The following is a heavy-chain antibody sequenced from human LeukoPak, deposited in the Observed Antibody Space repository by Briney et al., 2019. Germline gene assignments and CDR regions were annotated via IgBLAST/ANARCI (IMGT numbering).Heavy chain of an antibody. CDR1: GYIFTGYY. V-gene: IGHV1-2*02. CDR2: INPNSGGT. Sequence: ASVKVSCKASGYIFTGYYMHWVRQAPGQGLEWMGWINPNSGGTNYAQKFQGRVTMTRDTSISTGYMELSRLRSDDTAVYYCARVDPGDQTFDYWGRETLVPVS. D-gene: IGHD3-16*01. J-gene: IGHJ4*02. CDR3: ARVDPGDQTFDY.